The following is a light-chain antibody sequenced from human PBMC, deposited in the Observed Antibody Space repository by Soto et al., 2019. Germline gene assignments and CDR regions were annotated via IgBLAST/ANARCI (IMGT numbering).Light chain of an antibody. V-gene: IGKV3-11*01. Sequence: EIVLTQSPGTLSLSPGERATLSCRASQSVSNNYLAWYQQKPGQAPRLVVYGASNRATGIPARFSGSGSGTDFTLTISSLQSEDFAVYYCQQRSSWPLTFGGGTKV. J-gene: IGKJ4*01. CDR3: QQRSSWPLT. CDR2: GAS. CDR1: QSVSNNY.